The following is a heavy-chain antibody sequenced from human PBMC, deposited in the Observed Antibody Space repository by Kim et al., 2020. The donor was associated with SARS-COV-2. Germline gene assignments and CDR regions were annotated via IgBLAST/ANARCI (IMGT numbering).Heavy chain of an antibody. J-gene: IGHJ4*02. Sequence: DSVKGRFTISRDNSKNTLYLQMNSLRAEDTAVYYCARELLITMVRGAPGYWGQGTLVTVSS. CDR3: ARELLITMVRGAPGY. V-gene: IGHV3-30*07. D-gene: IGHD3-10*01.